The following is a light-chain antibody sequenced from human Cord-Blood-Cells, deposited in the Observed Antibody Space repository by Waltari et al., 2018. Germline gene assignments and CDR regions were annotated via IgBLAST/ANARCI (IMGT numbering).Light chain of an antibody. CDR2: EGS. Sequence: SALTQPASVSGSPGMAITLSCPGTSSGVGGDNLASWYQQHPGQTPTLLFYEGSKQLSGVSNRFTVSKSCNTASLTISGHQAEDEADYYCCSYADSSTNVSGTGTKVTVL. CDR3: CSYADSSTNV. V-gene: IGLV2-23*01. CDR1: SSGVGGDNL. J-gene: IGLJ1*01.